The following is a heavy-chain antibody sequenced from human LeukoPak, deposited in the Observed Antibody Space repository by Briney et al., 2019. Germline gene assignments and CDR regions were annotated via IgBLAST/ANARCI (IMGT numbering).Heavy chain of an antibody. CDR3: ARDLGSSTVTTAFDY. D-gene: IGHD4-17*01. J-gene: IGHJ4*02. V-gene: IGHV3-11*01. CDR2: ISRTGNTI. Sequence: GGSLRLSCAASGFTFSSYAMSWIRQAPGKGLEWLSYISRTGNTIYYRDSVKGRFTISRGNANNLLHLQMDNLRAEDTAVYYCARDLGSSTVTTAFDYWGQGTLVTVSS. CDR1: GFTFSSYA.